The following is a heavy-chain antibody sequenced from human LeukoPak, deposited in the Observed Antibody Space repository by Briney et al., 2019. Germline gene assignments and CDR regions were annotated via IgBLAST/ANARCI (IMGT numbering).Heavy chain of an antibody. CDR1: TGSFSSYA. V-gene: IGHV1-69*06. CDR2: IIPMYGTT. CDR3: VRVYDSSGPQKNYLDF. Sequence: ASVKVSCKASTGSFSSYAVSWVRQAPGHGLEWMGRIIPMYGTTDFAQRFQGRVTIIADKSTATAYMELSSLRSDDTAIYCVRVYDSSGPQKNYLDFWGQGSLVTVSS. J-gene: IGHJ4*02. D-gene: IGHD3-22*01.